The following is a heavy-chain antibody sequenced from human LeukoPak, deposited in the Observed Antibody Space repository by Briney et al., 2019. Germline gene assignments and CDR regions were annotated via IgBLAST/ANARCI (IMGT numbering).Heavy chain of an antibody. J-gene: IGHJ3*02. Sequence: GGSLRLSCAASGFTFSSYSMNWVRQAPGKGLEWVSYISSSSSTIYYADSVKGRFTISRDNAKNSLYLQMNSLRAEDTAVYYCARDQAAGTGSDAFDIWGQGTMVTVSS. CDR3: ARDQAAGTGSDAFDI. CDR1: GFTFSSYS. CDR2: ISSSSSTI. V-gene: IGHV3-48*04. D-gene: IGHD6-13*01.